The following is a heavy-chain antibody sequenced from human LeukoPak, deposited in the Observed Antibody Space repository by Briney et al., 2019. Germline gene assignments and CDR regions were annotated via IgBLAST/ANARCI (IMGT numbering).Heavy chain of an antibody. Sequence: SQTLSVTCAISGDSVSSNSVTWNWIRRSPSRGLEWLGRTYYRSTWYNDYAVSVRGRITVNPDTSKNQFSLHLNSVTPEDTAVYYCARRLTQYDCFDPWGQGILVTVSS. CDR1: GDSVSSNSVT. D-gene: IGHD2-2*01. CDR2: TYYRSTWYN. CDR3: ARRLTQYDCFDP. V-gene: IGHV6-1*01. J-gene: IGHJ5*02.